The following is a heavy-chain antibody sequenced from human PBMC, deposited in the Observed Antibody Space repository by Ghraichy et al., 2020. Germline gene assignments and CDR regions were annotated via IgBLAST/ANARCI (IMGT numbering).Heavy chain of an antibody. CDR2: MYYRGSA. Sequence: SATLSLTCSASGGSISSGSYYWGCIRQPPGKGLEWIGSMYYRGSAYYSPSLKSRVTISVDTSKNQFSLRLTSVTAADTAVYYCARASRSGWYFDLWGRGTLVTVSS. J-gene: IGHJ2*01. D-gene: IGHD3-10*01. CDR3: ARASRSGWYFDL. V-gene: IGHV4-39*07. CDR1: GGSISSGSYY.